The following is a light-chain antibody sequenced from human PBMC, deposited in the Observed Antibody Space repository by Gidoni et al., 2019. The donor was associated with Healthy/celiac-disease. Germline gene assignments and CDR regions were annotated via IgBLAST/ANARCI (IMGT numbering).Light chain of an antibody. V-gene: IGKV3-20*01. J-gene: IGKJ3*01. CDR1: QSVSSSY. Sequence: ELVLTQSPGTLSLSPGERATLPCRASQSVSSSYLAWYQQKPGQAPRLLIYGASSRATGIPDRFSGSGSGTDFTLTISRLGPEDFAVYYCQQYGSSIFTFGPGTKVDIK. CDR2: GAS. CDR3: QQYGSSIFT.